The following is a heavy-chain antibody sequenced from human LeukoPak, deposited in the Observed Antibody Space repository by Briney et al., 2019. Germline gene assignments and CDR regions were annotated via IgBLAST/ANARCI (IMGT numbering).Heavy chain of an antibody. CDR2: IRYDGSNK. J-gene: IGHJ4*02. D-gene: IGHD1-26*01. Sequence: PGGSLRLSCAASGFTFSSYGMHWVRQAPGKGLEWVAFIRYDGSNKYYADSVKGRFTISRDNSKNTLYLQMNSLRAEDTAVYYCAKVRVTWELPLDYWGQGTLVTVSS. CDR1: GFTFSSYG. V-gene: IGHV3-30*02. CDR3: AKVRVTWELPLDY.